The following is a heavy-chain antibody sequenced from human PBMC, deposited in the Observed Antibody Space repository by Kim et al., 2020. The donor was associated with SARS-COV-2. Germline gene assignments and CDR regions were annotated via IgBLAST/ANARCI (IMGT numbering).Heavy chain of an antibody. V-gene: IGHV3-73*01. CDR3: TRHPPEYSSSSDPDY. CDR1: GFTFSGSA. D-gene: IGHD6-6*01. J-gene: IGHJ4*02. CDR2: IRSKANSYAT. Sequence: GGSLRLSCAASGFTFSGSAMHWVRQASGKGLEWVGRIRSKANSYATAYAASVKGRFTISRDDSKNTAYLQMNSLKTEDTAVYYCTRHPPEYSSSSDPDYWGQGTLVTVSS.